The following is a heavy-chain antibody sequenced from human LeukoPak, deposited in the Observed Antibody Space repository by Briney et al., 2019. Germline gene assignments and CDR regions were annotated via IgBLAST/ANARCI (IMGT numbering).Heavy chain of an antibody. CDR1: GFTFSSYA. J-gene: IGHJ5*02. CDR3: ARAAVLVSARYYYGSGSYYPFDP. D-gene: IGHD3-10*01. V-gene: IGHV3-30*04. Sequence: GGSLRLSCAASGFTFSSYAMHWVRQAPGKGLEWVAVISYDGSNKYYADSVKGRFTISRDNSKNTLYLQMNSLRAEDTAVYYCARAAVLVSARYYYGSGSYYPFDPWGQGTLVTVSP. CDR2: ISYDGSNK.